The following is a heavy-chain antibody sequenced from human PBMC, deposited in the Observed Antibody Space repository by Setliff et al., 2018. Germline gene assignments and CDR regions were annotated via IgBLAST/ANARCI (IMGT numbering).Heavy chain of an antibody. CDR3: ARLGSARHDSSGYYPDNWFDP. V-gene: IGHV4-39*01. Sequence: KPSETLSLTCTVSGGSISSSSYYWGWIRQPPGKGLEWIGSIYYSGSTYYNPSLKSRVTISVDTSKNQFSLKLSSVTAADTAVYYCARLGSARHDSSGYYPDNWFDPWGQGTLVTVSS. J-gene: IGHJ5*02. CDR2: IYYSGST. CDR1: GGSISSSSYY. D-gene: IGHD3-22*01.